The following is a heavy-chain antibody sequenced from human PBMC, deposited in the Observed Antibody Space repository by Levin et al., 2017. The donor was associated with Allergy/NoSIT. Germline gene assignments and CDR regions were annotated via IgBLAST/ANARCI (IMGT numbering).Heavy chain of an antibody. CDR1: GFTFDDFG. Sequence: GGSLRLSCAASGFTFDDFGMHWVRQAPGKGLEWVSSISWDGGIIGYADSVKGRFTITRDNAKRSLSLEMNGLRPEDTAFYYCARDEGNYWDMALDYWGQGTLVTVSS. CDR3: ARDEGNYWDMALDY. D-gene: IGHD1-26*01. CDR2: ISWDGGII. V-gene: IGHV3-9*01. J-gene: IGHJ4*02.